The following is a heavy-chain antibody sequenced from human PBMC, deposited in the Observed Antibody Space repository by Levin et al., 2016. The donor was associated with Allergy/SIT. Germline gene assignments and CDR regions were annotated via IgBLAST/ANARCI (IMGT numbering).Heavy chain of an antibody. CDR2: IYYGGST. Sequence: SETLSLTCSVSGDSISSSSYYWGWIRQPPGKGLEWIGSIYYGGSTYYNPSLKSRVTISVDTSNNHFSLKLSSVTAADTAVYYCARKRMYDSGTSLVYFDSWGQGTLVTVSS. D-gene: IGHD3-10*01. V-gene: IGHV4-39*02. CDR3: ARKRMYDSGTSLVYFDS. J-gene: IGHJ4*02. CDR1: GDSISSSSYY.